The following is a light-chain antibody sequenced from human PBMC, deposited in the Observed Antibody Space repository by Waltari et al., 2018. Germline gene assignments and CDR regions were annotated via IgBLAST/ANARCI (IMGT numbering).Light chain of an antibody. V-gene: IGKV4-1*01. CDR2: WAS. CDR1: QSVLYSSNNKNY. J-gene: IGKJ5*01. Sequence: DIVMTQSPDSLAVSLGERATINCKSSQSVLYSSNNKNYLAWYQQKPGQPPKLLIYWASTRESGVPDRFSVSGSGTDFTLTISSLQAEDVAVYYCQQYYSIPITFGQGTRLEIK. CDR3: QQYYSIPIT.